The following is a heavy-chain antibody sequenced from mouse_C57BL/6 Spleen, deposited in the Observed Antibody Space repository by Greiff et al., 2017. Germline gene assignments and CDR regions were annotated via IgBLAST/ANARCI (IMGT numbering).Heavy chain of an antibody. D-gene: IGHD2-2*01. CDR3: ARSVYGYDGNAMDY. J-gene: IGHJ4*01. CDR2: IYPSDSET. CDR1: GYTFTSYW. V-gene: IGHV1-61*01. Sequence: QVQLKQPGAELVRPGSSVKLSCKASGYTFTSYWMDWVKQRPGQGLEWIGNIYPSDSETHYNQKFKDKATLTVDKSSSTAYIQLSSLASEDSAVYYCARSVYGYDGNAMDYWGQGTSVTVSS.